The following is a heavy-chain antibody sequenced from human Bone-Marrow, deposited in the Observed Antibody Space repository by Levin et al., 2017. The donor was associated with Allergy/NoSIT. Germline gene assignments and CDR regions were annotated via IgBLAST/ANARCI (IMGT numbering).Heavy chain of an antibody. V-gene: IGHV1-69*04. CDR3: ARAPPSDSPPCSSTSCLPWFDP. Sequence: SVKVSCKASGGTFSSYAISWVRQAPGQGLEWMGRIIPILGIANYAQKFQGRVTITADKSTSTAYMELSSLRSEDTAVYYCARAPPSDSPPCSSTSCLPWFDPWGQGTLVTVSS. J-gene: IGHJ5*02. CDR1: GGTFSSYA. CDR2: IIPILGIA. D-gene: IGHD2-2*01.